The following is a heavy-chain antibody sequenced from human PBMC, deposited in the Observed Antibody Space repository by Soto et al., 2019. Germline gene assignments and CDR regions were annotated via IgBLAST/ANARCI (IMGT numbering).Heavy chain of an antibody. Sequence: QVQLQQWGAGLLKPSETLSLTCAVYGGSFSGYYWTWIRQSPETGLEWIGEVNHSGTTYYNPSLKTEVTIAVHTPKNQFSLKMSSVTAADTAVYYCARGIGYCSSINCYSSRRLRFDSWGQGTLVTVSS. CDR1: GGSFSGYY. J-gene: IGHJ4*02. V-gene: IGHV4-34*01. CDR3: ARGIGYCSSINCYSSRRLRFDS. D-gene: IGHD2-2*01. CDR2: VNHSGTT.